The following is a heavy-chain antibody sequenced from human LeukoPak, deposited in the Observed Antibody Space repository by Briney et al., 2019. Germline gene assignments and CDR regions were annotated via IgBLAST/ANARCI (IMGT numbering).Heavy chain of an antibody. CDR2: IYYSGST. V-gene: IGHV4-38-2*02. J-gene: IGHJ4*02. CDR1: GYSISSGYY. D-gene: IGHD1-26*01. CDR3: ARQGADNVPTFDY. Sequence: SETLSLTCTVSGYSISSGYYWGWIRQPPGKGLEWIGSIYYSGSTYYNPSLKSRVTISVDTSKNQFSLKLSSVTAADTAVYYCARQGADNVPTFDYWGQGTLVTVSS.